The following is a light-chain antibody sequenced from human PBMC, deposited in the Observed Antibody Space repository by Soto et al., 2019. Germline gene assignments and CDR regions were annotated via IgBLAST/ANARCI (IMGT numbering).Light chain of an antibody. CDR1: QSISSW. J-gene: IGKJ1*01. CDR3: QHYHSYPRT. Sequence: DIQMTQSPSTLSSSVGDRVTITCRASQSISSWLAWYQQRPGKAPNLLIYKASYLDSGVPSRFSGSGSGTEFTLTISSLQPADFATYYCQHYHSYPRTFGQGTKVEIK. V-gene: IGKV1-5*03. CDR2: KAS.